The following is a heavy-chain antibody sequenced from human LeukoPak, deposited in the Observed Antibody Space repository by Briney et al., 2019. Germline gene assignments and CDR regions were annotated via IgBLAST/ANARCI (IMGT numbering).Heavy chain of an antibody. J-gene: IGHJ6*03. CDR2: IYSGGST. CDR1: GFNVSSNY. CDR3: ARELVGYYGSGKVKLAYYMDV. V-gene: IGHV3-66*01. Sequence: GGSLRLSCVASGFNVSSNYMSWVRQAPGKGLEWVSVIYSGGSTYYADSVKGRFTISRDNSKNTLYLQMNSLRAEDTAVYYCARELVGYYGSGKVKLAYYMDVWGKGTTVTISS. D-gene: IGHD3-10*01.